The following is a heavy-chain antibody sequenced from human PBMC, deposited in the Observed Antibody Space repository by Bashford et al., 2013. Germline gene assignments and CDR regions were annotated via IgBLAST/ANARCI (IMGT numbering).Heavy chain of an antibody. CDR1: GYSFTSYW. Sequence: GESLKISCKGSGYSFTSYWIGWVRQMPGKGLEWMGIIYPGDSDTRYSPSFQGQVTISADKSITTATLQWSSLKASDTAMYYCARHLYGGNINSAFDIWGPRGQWSP. J-gene: IGHJ3*02. V-gene: IGHV5-51*01. D-gene: IGHD4-23*01. CDR3: ARHLYGGNINSAFDI. CDR2: IYPGDSDT.